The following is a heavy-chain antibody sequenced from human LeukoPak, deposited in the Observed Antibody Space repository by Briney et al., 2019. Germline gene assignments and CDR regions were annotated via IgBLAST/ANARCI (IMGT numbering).Heavy chain of an antibody. V-gene: IGHV4-59*01. CDR2: IYYSGST. Sequence: KPSETLSLTCTVSGGSISSYYWSWIRQPPGKGLEWIGYIYYSGSTNYNPSLKSRVTISVDTSKNQFSLKLSSVTAADTAVYYCARLHRRFYYFDYWGQGTLVTVSS. D-gene: IGHD3-3*01. CDR1: GGSISSYY. J-gene: IGHJ4*02. CDR3: ARLHRRFYYFDY.